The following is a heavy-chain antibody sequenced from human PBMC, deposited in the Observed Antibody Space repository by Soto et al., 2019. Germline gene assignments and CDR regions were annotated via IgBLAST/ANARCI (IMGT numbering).Heavy chain of an antibody. Sequence: VASVKVSCKASGYTFTSYGISWVRQAPGQGLEWMGWISAYNGNTNYAQKLQGRVTMTTDTSTSTAYMELRSLRSDDTAVYYCAKYYGDYVGLGAFDIWGQGTMVTVSS. CDR3: AKYYGDYVGLGAFDI. CDR1: GYTFTSYG. CDR2: ISAYNGNT. V-gene: IGHV1-18*01. D-gene: IGHD4-17*01. J-gene: IGHJ3*02.